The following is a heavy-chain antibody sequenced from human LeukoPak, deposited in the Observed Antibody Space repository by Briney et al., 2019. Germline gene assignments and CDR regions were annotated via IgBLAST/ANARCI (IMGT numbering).Heavy chain of an antibody. CDR3: ARYCSGGSCYD. CDR1: GFTFSNAW. D-gene: IGHD2-15*01. J-gene: IGHJ4*02. CDR2: IYSGGST. Sequence: GGSLRLSCAASGFTFSNAWMSWVRQAPGKGLEWVSVIYSGGSTSYADSVKGRFTISRDNSKNTLYLQMNSLRAEDTAVYYCARYCSGGSCYDWGQGTLVTVSS. V-gene: IGHV3-66*01.